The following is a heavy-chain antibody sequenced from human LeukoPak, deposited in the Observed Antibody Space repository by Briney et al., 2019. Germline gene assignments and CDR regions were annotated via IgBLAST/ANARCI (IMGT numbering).Heavy chain of an antibody. CDR2: MNPNSGNT. V-gene: IGHV1-8*01. CDR1: GYTFTSYD. D-gene: IGHD4-17*01. Sequence: GASVKVSCKASGYTFTSYDINWVRQATGQGLEWMGWMNPNSGNTGYAQKFQGRVTMTRNTSISTAYMELSSLRSEDTAVYYCARFGTTVTSRDFDYWGQGTLVTVSS. J-gene: IGHJ4*02. CDR3: ARFGTTVTSRDFDY.